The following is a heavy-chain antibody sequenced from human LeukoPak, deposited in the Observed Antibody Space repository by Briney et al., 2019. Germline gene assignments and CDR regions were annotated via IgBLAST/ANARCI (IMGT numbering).Heavy chain of an antibody. D-gene: IGHD2-15*01. J-gene: IGHJ4*02. Sequence: SETLFLTCAVYGGSFSGYYWSWIRQPPGKGLEWIGEINHSGSTNYNPSLKSRVTISVDTSKNQFSLKLSSVTAADTAVYYCARLGYCSGGSCYPIDYWGQGTLVTVSS. CDR3: ARLGYCSGGSCYPIDY. CDR2: INHSGST. V-gene: IGHV4-34*01. CDR1: GGSFSGYY.